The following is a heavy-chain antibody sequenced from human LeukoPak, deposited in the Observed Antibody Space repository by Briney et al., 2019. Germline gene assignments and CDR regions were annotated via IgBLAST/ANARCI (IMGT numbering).Heavy chain of an antibody. V-gene: IGHV4-59*08. Sequence: PSETLSLTCTVSGGSISSYYWSWIRQPPGKGLEWIGYIYYSGSTNYNPSLKSRVTISVDTSKNQFSLRLSSVTAADTAVYYCARGLRQQLGFFDYWGQGTLVTVSS. CDR1: GGSISSYY. J-gene: IGHJ4*02. CDR3: ARGLRQQLGFFDY. CDR2: IYYSGST. D-gene: IGHD6-13*01.